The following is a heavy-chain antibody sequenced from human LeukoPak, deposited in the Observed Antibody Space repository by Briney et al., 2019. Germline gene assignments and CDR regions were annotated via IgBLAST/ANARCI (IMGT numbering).Heavy chain of an antibody. D-gene: IGHD3-3*01. Sequence: ASVKVSCKASGYTFTSYGISWVRQAPGQGLEWMGWISAYNGNTNYAQKLQGRVTMTTDTSTSTAYMELRSLRSGDTAVYYCARGIFGVVIPQSPFDYWGQGTLVTVSS. J-gene: IGHJ4*02. CDR3: ARGIFGVVIPQSPFDY. CDR1: GYTFTSYG. V-gene: IGHV1-18*01. CDR2: ISAYNGNT.